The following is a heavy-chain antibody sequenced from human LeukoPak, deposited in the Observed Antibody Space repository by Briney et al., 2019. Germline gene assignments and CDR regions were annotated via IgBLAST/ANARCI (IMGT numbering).Heavy chain of an antibody. Sequence: SETLSLTCTVSGGSISSSRYYWSWIRQPPGTGLGWIGYIYYSGSTNYNPSLKSRVTISVDTSKNQFSLKLSSVTAADTAVYYCARVGRIAAAGTLGYWGQGTLVTVSS. J-gene: IGHJ4*02. V-gene: IGHV4-61*01. CDR1: GGSISSSRYY. D-gene: IGHD6-13*01. CDR3: ARVGRIAAAGTLGY. CDR2: IYYSGST.